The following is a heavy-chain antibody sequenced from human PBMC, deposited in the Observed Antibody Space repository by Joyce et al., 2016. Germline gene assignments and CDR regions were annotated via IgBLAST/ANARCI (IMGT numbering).Heavy chain of an antibody. Sequence: HLQESGPGLVKPSETLSLTCTISGDSFSDTRYYWSWIRQPPGKGLEWLGFIYNSETTHYNPSLGGRLSISAGAAKQQFSLRRTSVTSADTAVYYCATSLPSRVGGFQFFGLDVWGQGTTVIVS. D-gene: IGHD3-10*01. CDR2: IYNSETT. J-gene: IGHJ6*02. CDR3: ATSLPSRVGGFQFFGLDV. CDR1: GDSFSDTRYY. V-gene: IGHV4-61*01.